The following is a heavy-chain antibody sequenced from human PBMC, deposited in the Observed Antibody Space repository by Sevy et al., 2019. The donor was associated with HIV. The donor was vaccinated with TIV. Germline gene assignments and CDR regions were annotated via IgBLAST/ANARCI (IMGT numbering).Heavy chain of an antibody. CDR1: GFSVNSNY. CDR3: ARGKSGYGYALNY. D-gene: IGHD5-18*01. CDR2: IYSDETT. J-gene: IGHJ4*02. V-gene: IGHV3-66*01. Sequence: GGSLRRSCAASGFSVNSNYMTWVRQAPGKGLEGVSVIYSDETTYHADSVKDRFTISRDNSKNMLYLQMSSLRAEDTAIYYCARGKSGYGYALNYWGQGTLVTVSS.